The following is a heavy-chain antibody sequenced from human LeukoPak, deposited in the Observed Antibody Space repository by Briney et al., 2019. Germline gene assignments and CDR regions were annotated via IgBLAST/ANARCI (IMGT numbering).Heavy chain of an antibody. J-gene: IGHJ4*02. Sequence: ASVKVSCKASGYTFTDYYMHWVRQAPGQGLEWMGRISPNSGDTNYAPKFQGRVTMTWDTSISTAYMALSRLRSDDTAVYYCAREIIGGSGGSCYYCSWGQGTLVTVSS. CDR3: AREIIGGSGGSCYYCS. V-gene: IGHV1-2*06. CDR2: ISPNSGDT. CDR1: GYTFTDYY. D-gene: IGHD2-15*01.